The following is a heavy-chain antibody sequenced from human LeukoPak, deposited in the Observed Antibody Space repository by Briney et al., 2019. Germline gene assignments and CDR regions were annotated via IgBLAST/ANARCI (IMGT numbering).Heavy chain of an antibody. Sequence: GGSLRLSCAASGFTFSDYYMSWIRQAPGKGLQWVSYISSTGASIYYADSVKGRFTISRNNAKNSLYLQMNSLRAEDTAVYYCARDYDFIFDPWGQGTLVTVSS. CDR3: ARDYDFIFDP. J-gene: IGHJ5*02. D-gene: IGHD3-3*01. CDR2: ISSTGASI. CDR1: GFTFSDYY. V-gene: IGHV3-11*04.